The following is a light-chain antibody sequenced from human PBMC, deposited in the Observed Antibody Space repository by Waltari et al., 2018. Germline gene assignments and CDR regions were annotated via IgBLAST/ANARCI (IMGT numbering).Light chain of an antibody. V-gene: IGKV3-20*01. Sequence: EIVLTQSPGTLSLSPGERATLSCRTSQSVSSTYLAWYQQKPGQPPSLLIYGASSRATGIPDRFSGSGSGTDFTLTITRLEPEDFAVYYCQQYGRSLIVFGQGTRLEIK. J-gene: IGKJ5*01. CDR1: QSVSSTY. CDR3: QQYGRSLIV. CDR2: GAS.